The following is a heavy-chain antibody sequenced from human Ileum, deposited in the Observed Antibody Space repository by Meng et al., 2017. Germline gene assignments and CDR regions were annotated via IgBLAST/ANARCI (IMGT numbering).Heavy chain of an antibody. Sequence: GESLKISCAASGFTFSSYAMHWVRQAPGKGLEWVADISYDGSNKYYADSVKGRFTISRDDSKNTLYLQMNSLGAEDTSVYYYARDYYGSGSSSTGAYFDSWGQGTLVTVSS. D-gene: IGHD3-10*01. V-gene: IGHV3-30*04. J-gene: IGHJ4*02. CDR2: ISYDGSNK. CDR1: GFTFSSYA. CDR3: ARDYYGSGSSSTGAYFDS.